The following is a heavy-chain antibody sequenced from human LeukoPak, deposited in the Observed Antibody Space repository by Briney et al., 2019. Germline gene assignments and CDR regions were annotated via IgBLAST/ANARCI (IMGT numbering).Heavy chain of an antibody. CDR1: GGSISSSSHY. CDR3: ARGTGAGYYGSGSYYDY. D-gene: IGHD3-10*01. J-gene: IGHJ4*02. CDR2: VYYSGSS. V-gene: IGHV4-39*01. Sequence: SETLSLTCTVSGGSISSSSHYWGCIRQPPGKGLEWIASVYYSGSSYYNPSLESRVAISVDTSKNQFSLKLTSVTAADTAVYYCARGTGAGYYGSGSYYDYWGQGALVTVSS.